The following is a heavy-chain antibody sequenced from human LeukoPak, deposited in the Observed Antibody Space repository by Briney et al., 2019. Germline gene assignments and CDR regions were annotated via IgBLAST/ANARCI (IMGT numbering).Heavy chain of an antibody. D-gene: IGHD3/OR15-3a*01. CDR1: GFTFSSYA. V-gene: IGHV3-23*01. Sequence: GGSLRLSCAASGFTFSSYAMNWVRQAPGKGLEWVSAISGSGGSTYYADSVKGRFTMSRDNSKNTLYLQMNSLRAEDTAIYYCAKSGTGYYTYFDYWGQGTLVTLSS. J-gene: IGHJ4*02. CDR3: AKSGTGYYTYFDY. CDR2: ISGSGGST.